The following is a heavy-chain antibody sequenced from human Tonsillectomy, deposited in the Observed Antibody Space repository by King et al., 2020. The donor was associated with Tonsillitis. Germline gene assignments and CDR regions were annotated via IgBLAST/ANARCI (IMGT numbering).Heavy chain of an antibody. D-gene: IGHD2/OR15-2a*01. Sequence: EVQLVESGGRLVEPGGSLRLCCEGSGFSFSSYAMSWVRQAPGKGLEWVSGISRSGGARFYAPSVKGRFTISRDNSENTLFLQMSSLRVDDSSLYYCARYREYDTSGPALWGRGTLVTVSS. CDR2: ISRSGGAR. CDR3: ARYREYDTSGPAL. V-gene: IGHV3-23*04. J-gene: IGHJ2*01. CDR1: GFSFSSYA.